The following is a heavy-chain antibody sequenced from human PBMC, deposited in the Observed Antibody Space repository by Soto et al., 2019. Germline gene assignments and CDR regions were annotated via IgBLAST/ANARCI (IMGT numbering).Heavy chain of an antibody. CDR3: ASSIFSRGSCYSDY. V-gene: IGHV4-4*02. D-gene: IGHD2-15*01. Sequence: SETLSLTCAVSGGSISSSNWWSWVRQPPGKGLEWIGEIYHSGSTNYNPSLKSRVTISVDKSKNQFSLKLSPVTAADTAVYYCASSIFSRGSCYSDYWGQGTLVTVSS. CDR2: IYHSGST. J-gene: IGHJ4*02. CDR1: GGSISSSNW.